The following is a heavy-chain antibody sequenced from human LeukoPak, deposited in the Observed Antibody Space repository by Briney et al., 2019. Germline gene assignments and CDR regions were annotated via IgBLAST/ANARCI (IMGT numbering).Heavy chain of an antibody. J-gene: IGHJ3*02. Sequence: GGSLRLSCAASGITFSSYGMSWVRQAPGKGLEWVSAISGSGGSTYYADSVKGRFTISRDNSKNTLYLQMNSLRAEDTAVYSCAAGGGYYVMGAFDIWGQGTMVTVSS. V-gene: IGHV3-23*01. CDR3: AAGGGYYVMGAFDI. CDR1: GITFSSYG. D-gene: IGHD3-10*02. CDR2: ISGSGGST.